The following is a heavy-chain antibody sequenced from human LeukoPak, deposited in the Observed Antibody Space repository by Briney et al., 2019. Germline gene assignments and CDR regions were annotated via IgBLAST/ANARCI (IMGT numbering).Heavy chain of an antibody. Sequence: PGGSLRLSCAASGFTFDDYGMSWVRQAPGKGLEWVSGINWSGGSTGYADSVKGRFTISRDNAKNSLYLQMNSLRAQDTALYYCARPFTYYDFWSGPPDYWGQGTLVTVSS. J-gene: IGHJ4*02. V-gene: IGHV3-20*04. CDR3: ARPFTYYDFWSGPPDY. CDR1: GFTFDDYG. CDR2: INWSGGST. D-gene: IGHD3-3*01.